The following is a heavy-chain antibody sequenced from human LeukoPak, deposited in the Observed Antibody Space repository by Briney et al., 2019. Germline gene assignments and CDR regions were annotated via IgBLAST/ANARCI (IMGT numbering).Heavy chain of an antibody. CDR1: GITFSSYG. Sequence: GGSLRLSCAASGITFSSYGMNWVRQAPGKGLEWVSYISTSGSTQYYADSVKGRFTLSRDNAKNLLCLQMNSLRAEDTAVYYCAREGFCSTTTCHFSFDYWGQGILVTVSS. V-gene: IGHV3-48*03. CDR3: AREGFCSTTTCHFSFDY. CDR2: ISTSGSTQ. J-gene: IGHJ4*02. D-gene: IGHD2-2*01.